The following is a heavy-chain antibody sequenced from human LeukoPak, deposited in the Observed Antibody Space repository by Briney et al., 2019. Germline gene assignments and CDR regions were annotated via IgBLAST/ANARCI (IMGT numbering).Heavy chain of an antibody. D-gene: IGHD1-26*01. CDR1: GYTFTSYG. V-gene: IGHV1-18*01. CDR3: ARDLVGATRSRYFGY. Sequence: ASVKVSCKASGYTFTSYGISWVRQAPGQGLEWMGWISAYNGNTNYAQKLQGRVTMTTDTSTSTAYMELRSLRSDDTAVYYCARDLVGATRSRYFGYWGQGTLVTVSS. CDR2: ISAYNGNT. J-gene: IGHJ4*02.